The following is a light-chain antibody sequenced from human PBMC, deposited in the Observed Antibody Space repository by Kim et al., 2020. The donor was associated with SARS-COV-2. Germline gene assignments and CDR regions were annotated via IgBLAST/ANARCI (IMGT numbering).Light chain of an antibody. CDR3: AAWDDSLNGVV. CDR2: SNN. J-gene: IGLJ2*01. V-gene: IGLV1-44*01. CDR1: SSNIGSNT. Sequence: GQRVTSSCSGSSSNIGSNTVNWYQQLPGTAPKLLIYSNNQRPSGVPDRFSGSKSGTSASLAISGLQSEDEADYHCAAWDDSLNGVVFGGGTQLTVL.